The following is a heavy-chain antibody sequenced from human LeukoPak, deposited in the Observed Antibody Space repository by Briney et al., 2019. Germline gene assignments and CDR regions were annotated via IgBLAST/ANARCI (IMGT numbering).Heavy chain of an antibody. Sequence: PGGSLRLSCAASGFTFSSYAMSWVRQAPGKGLEWVSAISGSGGSTCYADSVKVRFTISRDNSKNTLYLQMNSLRAEDTAVYYCAKDKYIVVVPAATQDAPFDYWGQGTLVTVSS. CDR1: GFTFSSYA. D-gene: IGHD2-2*01. CDR2: ISGSGGST. V-gene: IGHV3-23*01. CDR3: AKDKYIVVVPAATQDAPFDY. J-gene: IGHJ4*02.